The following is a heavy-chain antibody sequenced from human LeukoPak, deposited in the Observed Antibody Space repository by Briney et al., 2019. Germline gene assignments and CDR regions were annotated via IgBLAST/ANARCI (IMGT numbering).Heavy chain of an antibody. D-gene: IGHD4-23*01. CDR2: IYYSGST. CDR3: ASYGGNPWIDAFDI. J-gene: IGHJ3*02. CDR1: GGSISSGGYY. Sequence: PSETLSLTCTVSGGSISSGGYYWSWIRQPPGKGLEWIGSIYYSGSTYYNPSLKSRVTISVDTSKNQFSLKLSSVTAADTAVYYCASYGGNPWIDAFDIWGQGTMVTVSS. V-gene: IGHV4-31*03.